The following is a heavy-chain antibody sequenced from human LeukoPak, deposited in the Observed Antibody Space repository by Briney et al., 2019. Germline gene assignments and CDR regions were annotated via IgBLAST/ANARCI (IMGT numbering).Heavy chain of an antibody. CDR3: ATTEGELTHFFDY. J-gene: IGHJ4*02. CDR2: FDPEDGEA. D-gene: IGHD1-26*01. CDR1: GYTLTELS. Sequence: ASVKVSCKVSGYTLTELSMHWVRQAPGKGLEWMGGFDPEDGEAIYAQKFQGRVTMTEDTSTDTAYMELSSLRSEDTAVYYCATTEGELTHFFDYWGQGTLVTVSS. V-gene: IGHV1-24*01.